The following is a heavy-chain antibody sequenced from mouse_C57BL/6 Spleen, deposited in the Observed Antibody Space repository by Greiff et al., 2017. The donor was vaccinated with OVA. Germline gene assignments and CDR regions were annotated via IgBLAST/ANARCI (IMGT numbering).Heavy chain of an antibody. CDR2: ISSGGDYI. D-gene: IGHD1-1*01. CDR1: GFTFSSYA. J-gene: IGHJ2*01. V-gene: IGHV5-9-1*02. CDR3: TREDGSSGDIGC. Sequence: EVKVEESGEGLVKPGGSLKLSCAASGFTFSSYAMSWVRQPPEKRLEWVAYISSGGDYISYADTVTGRFTISRDNACNTLYLQMSSLTSEDTDMYYCTREDGSSGDIGCWGQGTTLTVSS.